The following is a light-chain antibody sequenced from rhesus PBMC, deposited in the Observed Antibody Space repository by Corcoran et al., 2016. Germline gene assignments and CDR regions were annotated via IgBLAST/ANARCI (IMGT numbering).Light chain of an antibody. CDR2: EVS. CDR1: SSDIRGYNR. J-gene: IGLJ1*01. CDR3: SSDARSSTYI. Sequence: QAAPTQSPSVSGSPGQSLTISCTGTSSDIRGYNRVSWYQQHPGKAPKLMIYEVSKRPSGVSARFSGSKSGNTASLTIAGLKAEDEADYYCSSDARSSTYIFGAGTRLTVL. V-gene: IGLV2-13*03.